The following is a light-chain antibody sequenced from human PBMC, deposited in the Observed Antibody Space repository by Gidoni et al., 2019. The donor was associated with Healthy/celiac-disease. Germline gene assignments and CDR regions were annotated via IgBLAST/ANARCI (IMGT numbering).Light chain of an antibody. J-gene: IGLJ3*02. V-gene: IGLV4-60*02. Sequence: QPVLTQSSSASASLGSSVKLTCTLSSGHSSYIIAWHQQQPWKAPRYLMKLEGSGSYNKGSGVPDRFSGSRSGADRYLTISNLQFEDEADYYCETWDSNFWVFGGGTKLTVL. CDR3: ETWDSNFWV. CDR2: LEGSGSY. CDR1: SGHSSYI.